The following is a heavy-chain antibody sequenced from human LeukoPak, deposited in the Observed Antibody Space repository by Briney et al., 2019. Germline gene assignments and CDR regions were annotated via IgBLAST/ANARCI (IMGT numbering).Heavy chain of an antibody. CDR1: GDTFSTDA. V-gene: IGHV1-69*05. CDR2: IIPMFGAT. CDR3: ARVDAWDYVWGSYRSNWFDP. J-gene: IGHJ5*02. D-gene: IGHD3-16*02. Sequence: SVKVSCKASGDTFSTDAITWVRQAPGQGLEWMGGIIPMFGATNYAQQIQGRVTMTTDTSTSTAYMELRSLRSDDTAVYYCARVDAWDYVWGSYRSNWFDPWGQGTLVTVSS.